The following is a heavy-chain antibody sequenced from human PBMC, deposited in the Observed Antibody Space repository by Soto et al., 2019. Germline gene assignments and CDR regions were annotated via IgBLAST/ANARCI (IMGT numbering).Heavy chain of an antibody. CDR3: ARESEVGGGDLGSFDY. CDR2: IIPIFGTA. CDR1: GGTFSSYA. J-gene: IGHJ4*02. D-gene: IGHD2-21*02. Sequence: QVQLVQSGAEVKKPGSSVKVSCKASGGTFSSYAISWVRQAPGQGLEWMGGIIPIFGTANYAQKFQGRVTITADESTSTAYMELSSLSSEDTAVYDCARESEVGGGDLGSFDYWGQGTLVTVSS. V-gene: IGHV1-69*01.